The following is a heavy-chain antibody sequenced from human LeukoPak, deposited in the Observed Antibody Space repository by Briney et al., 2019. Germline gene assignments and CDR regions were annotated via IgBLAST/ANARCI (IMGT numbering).Heavy chain of an antibody. J-gene: IGHJ4*02. CDR3: ARHVVPYSSGLAGFDY. V-gene: IGHV5-51*01. D-gene: IGHD6-19*01. CDR2: IYPGDSDI. Sequence: GESLKISCKGSGYSFSTYWIAWVRQMPGKGLEWMGIIYPGDSDIRYSPSFQGQVTFSADKSIATAYLQWSSLKASDTAMYYCARHVVPYSSGLAGFDYWGQGTLVTVSS. CDR1: GYSFSTYW.